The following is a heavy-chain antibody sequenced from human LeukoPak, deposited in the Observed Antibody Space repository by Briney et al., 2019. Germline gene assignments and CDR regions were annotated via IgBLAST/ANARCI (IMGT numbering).Heavy chain of an antibody. CDR2: INHSGST. V-gene: IGHV4-34*01. Sequence: SETLSLTCAVYGGSFSGYYWSWIRQPPGKGLEWIGEINHSGSTNYNPSLKSRVTISVDTSKNQFSLKLSSVTAADTAVYYCASIPRIYGDDDYWGQGTLVTVSS. CDR1: GGSFSGYY. CDR3: ASIPRIYGDDDY. D-gene: IGHD4-17*01. J-gene: IGHJ4*02.